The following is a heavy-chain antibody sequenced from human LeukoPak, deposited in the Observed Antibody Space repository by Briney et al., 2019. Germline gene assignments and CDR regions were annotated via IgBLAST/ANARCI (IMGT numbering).Heavy chain of an antibody. Sequence: SETLSLTCAVYRGSFSGFWSWIRQPAGKGLEWIGEIHHTGSTKYNPSLTSRVTMSVDTSKNQFSLNLSSVTAADTAVYYCARVRYCSGGSCYGPPNWYFDLWGRGTLVIVSS. CDR1: RGSFSGF. V-gene: IGHV4-34*01. J-gene: IGHJ2*01. CDR2: IHHTGST. D-gene: IGHD2-15*01. CDR3: ARVRYCSGGSCYGPPNWYFDL.